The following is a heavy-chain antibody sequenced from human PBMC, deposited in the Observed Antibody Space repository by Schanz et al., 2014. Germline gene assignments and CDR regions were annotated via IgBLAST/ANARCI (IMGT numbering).Heavy chain of an antibody. CDR2: VIPMLGIP. CDR3: ARETVRLTSDHQYYGMDV. J-gene: IGHJ6*02. Sequence: QVQLVQSGAEVKKPGSSVKVSCKASGDTFSTSTFTWVRQAPGQGLEGMGRVIPMLGIPNYAQKFQDRVTMTADKSTITADMELSNLRSEYTAVYFCARETVRLTSDHQYYGMDVWGQGPTVTFSS. CDR1: GDTFSTST. V-gene: IGHV1-69*08. D-gene: IGHD1-1*01.